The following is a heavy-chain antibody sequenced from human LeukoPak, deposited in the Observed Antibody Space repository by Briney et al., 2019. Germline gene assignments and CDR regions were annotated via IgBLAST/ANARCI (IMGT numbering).Heavy chain of an antibody. J-gene: IGHJ4*02. D-gene: IGHD4-17*01. Sequence: PGGSLRLSCAASGFTFSSYGMNWVRQAPGKGLEWVSSISSSSSYIYYADSVKGRFTISRDNAKNSLYLQMNSLRAEDTAVYYCARDGDYGAYFDYWGQGTLVTVSS. CDR1: GFTFSSYG. V-gene: IGHV3-21*01. CDR2: ISSSSSYI. CDR3: ARDGDYGAYFDY.